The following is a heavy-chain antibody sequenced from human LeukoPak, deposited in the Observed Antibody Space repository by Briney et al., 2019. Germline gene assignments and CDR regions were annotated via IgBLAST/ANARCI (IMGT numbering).Heavy chain of an antibody. D-gene: IGHD3-10*01. J-gene: IGHJ4*02. Sequence: PGGSLRLSCAASGFTFRNYVIHWVRQAPGKGLEWVAVTSSDLNVKSYADSVKGRFTISRDNSRSTLYLQMNSLRPEDTAIYYCAREGYYGSGSPPSLYFDYWGQGTLVIVSS. CDR3: AREGYYGSGSPPSLYFDY. CDR2: TSSDLNVK. V-gene: IGHV3-30-3*01. CDR1: GFTFRNYV.